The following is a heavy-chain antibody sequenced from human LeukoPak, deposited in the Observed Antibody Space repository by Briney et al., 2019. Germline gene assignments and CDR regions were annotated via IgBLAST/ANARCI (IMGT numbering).Heavy chain of an antibody. J-gene: IGHJ3*02. CDR3: ARYRNCGSDCYDAFDI. V-gene: IGHV4-38-2*02. CDR2: IYHRGST. D-gene: IGHD2-21*02. CDR1: GYPISSGYY. Sequence: SETLSLTCTVSGYPISSGYYWGRIRQPPGKGLGWIGGIYHRGSTYYNPSLKSRVTISVDTSKNQFSLKLNSVTAADTAVYYCARYRNCGSDCYDAFDIWGQGTMVTVSS.